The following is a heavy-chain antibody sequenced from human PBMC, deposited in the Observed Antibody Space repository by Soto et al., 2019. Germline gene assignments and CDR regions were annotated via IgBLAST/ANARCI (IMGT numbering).Heavy chain of an antibody. D-gene: IGHD2-15*01. V-gene: IGHV3-23*01. CDR1: GFTFSSYA. CDR3: AKDLEIVVVVAAYFDY. CDR2: ISGSGGST. Sequence: GGSLRLSCAASGFTFSSYAMSWVRQAPGKGLEWVSAISGSGGSTYYADSVKGRFTISRDNSKNTLYLQMNSLRAEDTAVYYCAKDLEIVVVVAAYFDYWGQGTLVTVSS. J-gene: IGHJ4*02.